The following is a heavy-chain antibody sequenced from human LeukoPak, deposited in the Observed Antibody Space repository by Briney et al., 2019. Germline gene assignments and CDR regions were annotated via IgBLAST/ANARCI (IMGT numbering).Heavy chain of an antibody. CDR1: GGSFSGYY. D-gene: IGHD1-14*01. V-gene: IGHV4-34*01. J-gene: IGHJ4*02. Sequence: SETLSLTCAVYGGSFSGYYWSWIRQPPGKGLEWIGEINHSGSTNYNPSLKSRVTISVDTSKNQFSLKLSSVTAADTAVYYCARGFREPVYWGQGTLVTVSS. CDR3: ARGFREPVY. CDR2: INHSGST.